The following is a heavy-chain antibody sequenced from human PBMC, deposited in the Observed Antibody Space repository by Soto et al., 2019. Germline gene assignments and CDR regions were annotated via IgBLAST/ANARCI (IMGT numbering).Heavy chain of an antibody. CDR3: ARARPPNWFDP. Sequence: PGGSLRLSCAASGFTFTSYWMHWVRQTPGKGLVWVSRINSDGSDTVYVDSVKGRFTISRDNAKNSLYLQMNSLRAEDTAVYYCARARPPNWFDPWGQGTLVTVSS. CDR1: GFTFTSYW. J-gene: IGHJ5*02. V-gene: IGHV3-74*01. CDR2: INSDGSDT.